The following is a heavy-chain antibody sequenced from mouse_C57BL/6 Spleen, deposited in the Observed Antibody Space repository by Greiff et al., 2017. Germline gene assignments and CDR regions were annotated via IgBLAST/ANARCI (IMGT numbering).Heavy chain of an antibody. Sequence: EVKVEESGPGLVKPSQSLSLTCSVTGYSITSGYYWNWIRQFPGNKLEWMGYISYDGSNNYNPSLKNRISITRDTSKNQFFLKLNSVTTEDTATYYCAREDDGYYEGDFDYWGQGTTLTVSS. D-gene: IGHD2-3*01. CDR2: ISYDGSN. V-gene: IGHV3-6*01. CDR3: AREDDGYYEGDFDY. J-gene: IGHJ2*01. CDR1: GYSITSGYY.